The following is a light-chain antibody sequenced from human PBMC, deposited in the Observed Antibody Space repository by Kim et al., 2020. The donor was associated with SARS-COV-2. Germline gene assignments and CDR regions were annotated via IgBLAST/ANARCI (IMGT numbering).Light chain of an antibody. V-gene: IGKV3-15*01. Sequence: VSPGERATLSCRASQSVSSNLAWYQQKPGQAPRLLIKGASTRATGIAARFSGSGFRTEFTLTISSLQSEDFAFYYCQQYNQLPLTFGGGTKVDIK. CDR3: QQYNQLPLT. CDR2: GAS. CDR1: QSVSSN. J-gene: IGKJ4*01.